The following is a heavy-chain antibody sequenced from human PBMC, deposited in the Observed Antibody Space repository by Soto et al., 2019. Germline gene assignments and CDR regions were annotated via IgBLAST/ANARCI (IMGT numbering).Heavy chain of an antibody. J-gene: IGHJ4*02. CDR1: GLSVGNNY. V-gene: IGHV3-66*01. Sequence: ESGGGVVQPGGSLRLSCAASGLSVGNNYMSWVRQAPGKGLEWVSVIYSGSTTHYADSVKGRFSISRDSSWNTVYLQMNSLRVEDTAVYHCARGYWVQGYGAGTYFDYWGQGTLVTVSS. CDR3: ARGYWVQGYGAGTYFDY. D-gene: IGHD3-10*01. CDR2: IYSGSTT.